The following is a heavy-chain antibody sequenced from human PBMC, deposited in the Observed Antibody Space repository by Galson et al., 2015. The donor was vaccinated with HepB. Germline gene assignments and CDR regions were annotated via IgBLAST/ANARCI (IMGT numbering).Heavy chain of an antibody. Sequence: SLRLSCAASGFTFSRYAMTWVRQAPGKGLEWVSVIYSGGSTYYADSVKGRFTISRDNSKNTLYLQMNSLRAEDTAVYYCARRSLRTGYDWWGQGTLVTVSS. J-gene: IGHJ4*02. V-gene: IGHV3-66*02. D-gene: IGHD3/OR15-3a*01. CDR3: ARRSLRTGYDW. CDR1: GFTFSRYA. CDR2: IYSGGST.